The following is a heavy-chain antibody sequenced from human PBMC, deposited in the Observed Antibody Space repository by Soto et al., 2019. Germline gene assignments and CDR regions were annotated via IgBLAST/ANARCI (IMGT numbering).Heavy chain of an antibody. CDR3: ARDTQYSSGWAYCYYGMDV. CDR1: GYTFASYG. Sequence: ASVKVSCKASGYTFASYGISWVRQAPGQGLEWMGWISAYNGNTNYAQKLQGRVTMTTDTSTSTAYMELRSLRSDDTAVYYCARDTQYSSGWAYCYYGMDVWGQGTTVTVSS. CDR2: ISAYNGNT. V-gene: IGHV1-18*04. D-gene: IGHD6-19*01. J-gene: IGHJ6*02.